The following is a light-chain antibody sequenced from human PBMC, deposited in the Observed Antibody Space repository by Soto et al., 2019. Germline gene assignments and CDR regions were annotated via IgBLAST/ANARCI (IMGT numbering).Light chain of an antibody. Sequence: DIQMTQSPSSLSASVGDRVTITCRASQSIRSYLNWYQQKPAKAPELLIYEATSLQSGVPSRFSGSGSGTDFTLTISSLQPEDFATYYCQQSYTTPFTFGPETKVDIK. J-gene: IGKJ3*01. CDR1: QSIRSY. CDR3: QQSYTTPFT. V-gene: IGKV1-39*01. CDR2: EAT.